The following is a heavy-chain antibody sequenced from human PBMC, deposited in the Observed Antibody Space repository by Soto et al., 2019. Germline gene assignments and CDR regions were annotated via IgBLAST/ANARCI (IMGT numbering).Heavy chain of an antibody. CDR1: GGSVSSGSYY. D-gene: IGHD5-12*01. CDR2: IYYSGST. J-gene: IGHJ4*02. Sequence: PSETLSLTCTVSGGSVSSGSYYWSWIRQPPGKGLEWIGYIYYSGSTNYNPSLKSRVTISVDTSKNQFSLKLSSVTAADTAVYYCAREGYSGYDENFFDYWGQGTLVTSPQ. CDR3: AREGYSGYDENFFDY. V-gene: IGHV4-61*01.